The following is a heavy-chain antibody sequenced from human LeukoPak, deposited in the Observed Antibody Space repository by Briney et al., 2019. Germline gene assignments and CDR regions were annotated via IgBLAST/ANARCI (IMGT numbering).Heavy chain of an antibody. CDR2: IYYSGST. CDR1: GGSISSSSYY. Sequence: SETLSLTCTVSGGSISSSSYYWGWIRQPPGKGLEWIGSIYYSGSTYYNPSLKSRVTISVDTSKNQFSLKLSSVTAADTAVYYCASQRNYANWFDPWGQGTLVTVSS. J-gene: IGHJ5*02. D-gene: IGHD1-7*01. CDR3: ASQRNYANWFDP. V-gene: IGHV4-39*07.